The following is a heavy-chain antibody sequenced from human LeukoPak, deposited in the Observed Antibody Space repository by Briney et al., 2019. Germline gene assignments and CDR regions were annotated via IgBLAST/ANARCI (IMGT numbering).Heavy chain of an antibody. Sequence: SVKVSCKASGGTFSSYAISWVRQAPGQGLEWMGGIIPIFGTANYAQKFQGRVTITADKSTSTAYMELSSLRSEDTAVYYCARHDWGVVYWYFDLWGRGTLVTVSS. V-gene: IGHV1-69*06. CDR2: IIPIFGTA. CDR3: ARHDWGVVYWYFDL. CDR1: GGTFSSYA. D-gene: IGHD7-27*01. J-gene: IGHJ2*01.